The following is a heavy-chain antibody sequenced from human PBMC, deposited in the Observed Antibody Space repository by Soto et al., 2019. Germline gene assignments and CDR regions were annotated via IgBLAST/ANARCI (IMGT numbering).Heavy chain of an antibody. Sequence: QVQLQESGPGLVKPSETLSLTCTVSGGSISSYYWSWIRQPPGKGLEWIGYIYYSGSTNYNPSLKSRVTISVDTSKNQFSLKLSSVTAADTAVYYCARRVVVPAANGDYYYYYMDVWGKGTTVTVSS. D-gene: IGHD2-2*01. CDR3: ARRVVVPAANGDYYYYYMDV. CDR2: IYYSGST. CDR1: GGSISSYY. J-gene: IGHJ6*03. V-gene: IGHV4-59*08.